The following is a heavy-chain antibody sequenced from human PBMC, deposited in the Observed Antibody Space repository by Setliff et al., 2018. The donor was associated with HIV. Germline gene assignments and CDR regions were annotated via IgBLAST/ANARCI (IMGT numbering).Heavy chain of an antibody. CDR1: GYAFTDYS. Sequence: GASVKVSCKTSGYAFTDYSIHWVRQAPGQGLEWLGRIDPQDGEAIHRASLDLRATISADTSTHTSSLQMTGLKSDDTAVYFCARSPFTGFYWAFDSWGQGTLVTVSS. CDR3: ARSPFTGFYWAFDS. D-gene: IGHD3-9*01. V-gene: IGHV1-69-2*01. CDR2: IDPQDGEA. J-gene: IGHJ4*02.